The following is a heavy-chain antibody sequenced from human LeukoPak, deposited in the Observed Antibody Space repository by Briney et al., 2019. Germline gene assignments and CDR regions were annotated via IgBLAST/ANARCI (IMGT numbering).Heavy chain of an antibody. D-gene: IGHD3-22*01. CDR1: GFTFDDYA. CDR2: ISWNSGSI. J-gene: IGHJ6*02. CDR3: AKGSGYYNYYYYGMDV. Sequence: QTGRSLRLSCAASGFTFDDYAMHWVRQAPGKGLEWVSGISWNSGSIGYADSVKGRFTISRDNAKNSLYLQMNSLRAEDTALYYCAKGSGYYNYYYYGMDVWGQGTTVTVSS. V-gene: IGHV3-9*01.